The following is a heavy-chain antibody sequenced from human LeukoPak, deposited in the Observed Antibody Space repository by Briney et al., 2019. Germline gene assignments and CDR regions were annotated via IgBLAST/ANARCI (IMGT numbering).Heavy chain of an antibody. V-gene: IGHV4-31*03. CDR1: GGSISSGGYY. J-gene: IGHJ4*02. D-gene: IGHD1-26*01. Sequence: SETLSLTCTVSGGSISSGGYYWSWIRQHPGKGLEWIGYIYYSGSTYYNPSLKSRVTMSVDTSKNQFSLKLSSVTAADTAVYYCARSGGSHSDYWGQGTLVTVSS. CDR2: IYYSGST. CDR3: ARSGGSHSDY.